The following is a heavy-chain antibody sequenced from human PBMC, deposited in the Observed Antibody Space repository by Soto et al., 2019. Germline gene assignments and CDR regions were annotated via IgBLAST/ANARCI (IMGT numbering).Heavy chain of an antibody. V-gene: IGHV3-30-3*01. Sequence: GGSLRLSCAASGFTFSSYAMHWVRQAPGKGLEWVAVISYDGSNKYYADSVKGRFTISRDNSKNTLYLQMNSLRAEDTAVYYCARDRGYYYGSGSYSYYYYGMDVWGQGTTVTVSS. J-gene: IGHJ6*02. CDR3: ARDRGYYYGSGSYSYYYYGMDV. D-gene: IGHD3-10*01. CDR2: ISYDGSNK. CDR1: GFTFSSYA.